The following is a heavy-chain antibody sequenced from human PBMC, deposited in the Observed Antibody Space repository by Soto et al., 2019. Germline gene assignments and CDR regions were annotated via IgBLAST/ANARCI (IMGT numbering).Heavy chain of an antibody. J-gene: IGHJ4*02. CDR1: GFSLSATGVS. D-gene: IGHD4-4*01. CDR3: AHRDDYKAHFDY. Sequence: ESGPTLVNPTQTLTLTCTFSGFSLSATGVSVGWIRQPPGKALEWLALIYWDDDKRYSPSLRSRLTITKDTSKNQVVLTMTNMDPVDTATYYCAHRDDYKAHFDYRGQGTLVTVSS. V-gene: IGHV2-5*02. CDR2: IYWDDDK.